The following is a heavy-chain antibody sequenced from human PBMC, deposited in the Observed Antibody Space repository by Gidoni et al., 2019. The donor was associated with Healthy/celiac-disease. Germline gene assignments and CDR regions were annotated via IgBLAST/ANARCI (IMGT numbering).Heavy chain of an antibody. D-gene: IGHD6-13*01. V-gene: IGHV3-9*01. CDR3: AKDKEDRWYSSSWHPSYYMDV. CDR1: GFTFDDYA. J-gene: IGHJ6*03. Sequence: EVQLVESGGGLVQPGRSLRLSCAASGFTFDDYAMPWVRQAPGKGLEWVSGISWNSGSIGYADSVKGRFTISRDNAKNSLYLQMNSLRAEDTALYYGAKDKEDRWYSSSWHPSYYMDVWGKGTTVTVSS. CDR2: ISWNSGSI.